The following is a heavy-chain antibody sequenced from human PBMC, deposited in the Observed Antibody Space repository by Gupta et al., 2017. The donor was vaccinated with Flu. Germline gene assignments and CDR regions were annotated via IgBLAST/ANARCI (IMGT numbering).Heavy chain of an antibody. V-gene: IGHV1-8*01. Sequence: QVHLGQSGAEVRKPGASVKVSCKTSGYTFTIYDIIWVRQATGQGLEWMGWMGPNSGDTVYAQKFQGKVTMTRDTSLSGAYMELSSLKSEDTAMYYCARVVANGIYTYIDNWGQGTLVTVSS. CDR1: GYTFTIYD. D-gene: IGHD2-8*01. J-gene: IGHJ4*02. CDR2: MGPNSGDT. CDR3: ARVVANGIYTYIDN.